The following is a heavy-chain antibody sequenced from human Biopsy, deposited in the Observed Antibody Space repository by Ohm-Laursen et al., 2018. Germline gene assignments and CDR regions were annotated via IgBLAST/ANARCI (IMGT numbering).Heavy chain of an antibody. CDR1: GVSINGGRYY. D-gene: IGHD5-12*01. CDR2: IFYSANT. Sequence: TLSLTCAVSGVSINGGRYYWSWIRHHPGKGLEWTGNIFYSANTYYNPPLKSRVTISVDTSKNQFSLKLSSVTAADTAVHYCARLGSGDYFPTFFDFWGQGALVTVSS. CDR3: ARLGSGDYFPTFFDF. V-gene: IGHV4-31*11. J-gene: IGHJ4*02.